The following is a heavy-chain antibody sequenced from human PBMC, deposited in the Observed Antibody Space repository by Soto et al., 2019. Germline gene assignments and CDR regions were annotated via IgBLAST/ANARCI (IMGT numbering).Heavy chain of an antibody. V-gene: IGHV4-30-2*06. Sequence: QLQLQESGSGLVNRSQTLSLTCAVSGDSISSGGYAWTWIRQSPGKGLEWIGYVYLTGVTYYNPSLKRRVTISVDKSKSQFSLMLSSVTAADTAVYYCAGGHYGGHAMDVWGQGTTVIVSS. CDR2: VYLTGVT. J-gene: IGHJ6*02. CDR1: GDSISSGGYA. CDR3: AGGHYGGHAMDV. D-gene: IGHD4-17*01.